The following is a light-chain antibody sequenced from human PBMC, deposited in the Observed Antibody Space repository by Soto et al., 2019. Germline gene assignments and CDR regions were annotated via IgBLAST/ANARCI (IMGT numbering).Light chain of an antibody. Sequence: EIVLTQSPGTLSLSPGERATLSCRASQSVRDNSLTWYQQKPGQAPKLLIYGASTPATSIPDRFSGSGSGTESTHTTSRLEPGDFAVYYCHQYGDSPPYSFGPGTKLDIK. J-gene: IGKJ2*03. CDR2: GAS. V-gene: IGKV3-20*01. CDR3: HQYGDSPPYS. CDR1: QSVRDNS.